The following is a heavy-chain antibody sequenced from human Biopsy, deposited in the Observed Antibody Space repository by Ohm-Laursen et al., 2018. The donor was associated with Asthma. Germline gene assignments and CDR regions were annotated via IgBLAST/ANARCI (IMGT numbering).Heavy chain of an antibody. D-gene: IGHD4-17*01. CDR2: ISSGGGTI. CDR3: AKVGHGYGDYVGYLDP. Sequence: SLRLSCSASGFTFSSYYMHWVRQAPGKGLEWVSVISSGGGTIDYADSVKGRFTISRNISTNTVYLQMDSLSADDTAVYYCAKVGHGYGDYVGYLDPWGQGTLVTVSS. J-gene: IGHJ5*02. CDR1: GFTFSSYY. V-gene: IGHV3-23*01.